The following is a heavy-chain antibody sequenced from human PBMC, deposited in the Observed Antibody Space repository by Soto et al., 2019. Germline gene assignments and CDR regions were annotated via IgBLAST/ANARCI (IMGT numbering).Heavy chain of an antibody. CDR2: IYPDESDT. CDR3: ARHVRSLLWLGMDV. Sequence: PGESLKISCKGSGYSFTKYWIGWVRQMPGKGLEWMAIIYPDESDTRYSPSFQGHVTISADKSISTAYLQWSSLKASDTAMYYCARHVRSLLWLGMDVWGQGTTVTVSS. D-gene: IGHD2-21*01. J-gene: IGHJ6*02. V-gene: IGHV5-51*01. CDR1: GYSFTKYW.